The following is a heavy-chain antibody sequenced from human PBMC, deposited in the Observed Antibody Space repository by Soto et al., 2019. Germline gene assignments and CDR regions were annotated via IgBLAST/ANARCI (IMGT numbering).Heavy chain of an antibody. Sequence: GRSLRLSCAASRITLDDYGMSWVRQASGKGLEWVSGINSDGNSTSYADSVKGRFTISRDNAKKTLYLQMNSLRAEDTAVYYCARGSNHFDYWGQGT. V-gene: IGHV3-74*01. CDR3: ARGSNHFDY. CDR1: RITLDDYG. D-gene: IGHD4-4*01. CDR2: INSDGNST. J-gene: IGHJ4*02.